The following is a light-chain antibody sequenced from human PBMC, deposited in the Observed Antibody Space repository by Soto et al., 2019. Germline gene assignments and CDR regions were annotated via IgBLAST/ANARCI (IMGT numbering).Light chain of an antibody. CDR2: EIT. J-gene: IGLJ1*01. V-gene: IGLV2-14*03. CDR1: SSDIGAYNY. CDR3: SSYSSAVAFV. Sequence: QSALAQPASVSGSHGQSITISCTGTSSDIGAYNYVSWYQQHPGKAPKLIIYEITNRPSGISNRFSGSRSGNTASLSISGLQAEDEADYYCSSYSSAVAFVFGTGTKLTVL.